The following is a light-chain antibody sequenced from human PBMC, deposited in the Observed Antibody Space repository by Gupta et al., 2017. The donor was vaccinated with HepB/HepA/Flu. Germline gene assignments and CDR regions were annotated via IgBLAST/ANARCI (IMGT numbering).Light chain of an antibody. V-gene: IGKV1-8*01. J-gene: IGKJ5*01. CDR3: QQYYSYPIT. Sequence: ASTGDRVTITCRASQGISSYLAWYQQKPGKAPKLLIYAASTLQSGVPSRFSGSGSGTDFTLTISCLQSEDFATYYCQQYYSYPITFGQGTRLEIK. CDR1: QGISSY. CDR2: AAS.